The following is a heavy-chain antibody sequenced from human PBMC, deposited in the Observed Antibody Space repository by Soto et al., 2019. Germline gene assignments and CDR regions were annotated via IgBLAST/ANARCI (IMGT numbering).Heavy chain of an antibody. D-gene: IGHD3-16*01. CDR2: IFHRGDT. CDR1: GGSVSSKKW. V-gene: IGHV4-4*02. CDR3: ASYVGTGGYGAFDI. Sequence: SETLSLTCALSGGSVSSKKWWTWVRQTPGKGVEWIGEIFHRGDTNYNAFLKSRVTISXXXSXXXXSLTLTXXTAXDTAVYYCASYVGTGGYGAFDIWGQGTVVTVSS. J-gene: IGHJ3*02.